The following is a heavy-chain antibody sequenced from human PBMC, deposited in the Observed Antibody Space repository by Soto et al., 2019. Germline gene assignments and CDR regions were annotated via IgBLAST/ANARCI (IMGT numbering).Heavy chain of an antibody. V-gene: IGHV1-69*13. CDR1: GGTFSSYA. D-gene: IGHD5-18*01. CDR2: IIPIFGTA. CDR3: ARPGNNALVHTHYYYSGMDV. J-gene: IGHJ6*02. Sequence: SVKVSCKASGGTFSSYAISWVRQAPGQGLEWMGGIIPIFGTANYAQKFQGRVTITADESTSTAYMELSSLRSEDTAVYYCARPGNNALVHTHYYYSGMDVWGQGTTVTVSS.